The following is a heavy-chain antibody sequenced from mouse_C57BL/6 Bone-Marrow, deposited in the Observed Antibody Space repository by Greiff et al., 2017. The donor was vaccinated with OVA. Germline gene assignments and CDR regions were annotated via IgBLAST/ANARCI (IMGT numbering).Heavy chain of an antibody. CDR2: IWGVGST. V-gene: IGHV2-6*01. CDR1: GFSLTSYG. Sequence: VKLQESGPGLVAPSQSLSITCTVSGFSLTSYGVDWVRQSPGKGLEWLGVIWGVGSTNYNSALKSRLSISKDNSKSQVFLKMNSLQTDDTAMYYCASRDYGSSFAYWGQGTLVTVSA. CDR3: ASRDYGSSFAY. J-gene: IGHJ3*01. D-gene: IGHD1-1*01.